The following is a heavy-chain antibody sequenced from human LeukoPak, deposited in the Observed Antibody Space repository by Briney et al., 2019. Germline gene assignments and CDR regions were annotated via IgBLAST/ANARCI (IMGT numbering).Heavy chain of an antibody. J-gene: IGHJ3*02. CDR1: GYTFTSSW. V-gene: IGHV5-51*01. D-gene: IGHD1-26*01. CDR3: ARQAHYRPRGHDAFDI. CDR2: IYLGDSET. Sequence: GESLKISCKGSGYTFTSSWIAWVRQMPGKSLGWMGVIYLGDSETRYSPSFQGQVTISADKSISTAYLQWSSLTAPDTAMYYCARQAHYRPRGHDAFDIWGQGTMVTVSS.